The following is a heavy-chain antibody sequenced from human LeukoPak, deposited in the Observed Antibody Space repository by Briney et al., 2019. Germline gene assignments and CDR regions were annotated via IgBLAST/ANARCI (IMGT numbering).Heavy chain of an antibody. J-gene: IGHJ3*02. D-gene: IGHD1-26*01. CDR1: GYTFTSYG. CDR3: ARVHSGSYLDAFDI. V-gene: IGHV1-18*01. Sequence: GASVKVSCKSSGYTFTSYGISWVRQAPGQGLEWMGWISAYNGNTNYAQKLQGRVTMTTDTSTSTAYMEMRRLRTDDTAVYLLARVHSGSYLDAFDIWGQGTMVTVSS. CDR2: ISAYNGNT.